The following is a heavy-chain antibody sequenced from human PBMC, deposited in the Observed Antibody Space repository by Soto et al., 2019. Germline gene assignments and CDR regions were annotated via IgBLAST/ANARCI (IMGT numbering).Heavy chain of an antibody. D-gene: IGHD3-10*01. Sequence: SVKVSCKASGGTFSSYAISWVRQAPGQGLEWMGGIIPIFGTANYAQKFQGRVTITADKSTSTAYMELSSLRSEDTAVYYCARRPYYYGRLDYYGMDVWGQGTTVTVS. J-gene: IGHJ6*02. CDR3: ARRPYYYGRLDYYGMDV. CDR1: GGTFSSYA. CDR2: IIPIFGTA. V-gene: IGHV1-69*06.